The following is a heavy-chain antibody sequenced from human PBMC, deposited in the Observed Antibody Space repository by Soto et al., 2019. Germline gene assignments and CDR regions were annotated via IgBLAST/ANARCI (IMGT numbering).Heavy chain of an antibody. CDR2: ISSRSSTI. J-gene: IGHJ3*02. CDR3: AREVAAVLHDGFDI. Sequence: GGSLRLSCAASGFTFSTSNMNWVRQAPGKGLEWVSYISSRSSTIYYAGSVKGRFTISRDNAKNSLYLQMNSLRAEDTAVYYCAREVAAVLHDGFDIWGQGTMVTVSS. D-gene: IGHD2-15*01. CDR1: GFTFSTSN. V-gene: IGHV3-48*01.